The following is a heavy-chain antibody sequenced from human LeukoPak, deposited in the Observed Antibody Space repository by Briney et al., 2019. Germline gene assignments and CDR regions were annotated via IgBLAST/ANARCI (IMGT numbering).Heavy chain of an antibody. D-gene: IGHD6-25*01. CDR1: GDSISSGDYY. Sequence: SETLSLTCTVSGDSISSGDYYWSWIRQPAGKGLEWIGRISSSGSTNYNPSLKSRVTMSVDTSKNQFSLKLTSVTAADTAVYYCARVMRLGRAYYFDYWGQGTLVTVSS. CDR2: ISSSGST. J-gene: IGHJ4*02. CDR3: ARVMRLGRAYYFDY. V-gene: IGHV4-61*02.